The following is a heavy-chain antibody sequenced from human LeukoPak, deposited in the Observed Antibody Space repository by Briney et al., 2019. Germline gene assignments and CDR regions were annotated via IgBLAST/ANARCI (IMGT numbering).Heavy chain of an antibody. CDR1: GGSLSGYY. D-gene: IGHD3-10*01. J-gene: IGHJ5*02. CDR3: ARGITMVRGVTRGNWFDP. Sequence: SETLSLTCAVYGGSLSGYYWSWIRQPPGKGLEWIGEINHGGSTNYNPSLKSRVTISLGTSKNQFSLKLSSVTAADTAVYYCARGITMVRGVTRGNWFDPWGQGTLVTVSS. CDR2: INHGGST. V-gene: IGHV4-34*01.